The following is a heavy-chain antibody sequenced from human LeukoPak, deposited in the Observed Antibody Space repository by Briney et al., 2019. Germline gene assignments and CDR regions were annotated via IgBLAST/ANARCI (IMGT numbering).Heavy chain of an antibody. Sequence: SQTLSLTCTVSGGSISSGGYYWSWIRQHPGKGLEWIGYIYYSGSTYYNPSLKSRVTISVDTSKNQFSLKLSSVTAADTAVYYCARGGPGSSGWSLTYYYYYYGMDVWGQGTTVTVSS. J-gene: IGHJ6*02. CDR3: ARGGPGSSGWSLTYYYYYYGMDV. V-gene: IGHV4-31*03. D-gene: IGHD6-19*01. CDR2: IYYSGST. CDR1: GGSISSGGYY.